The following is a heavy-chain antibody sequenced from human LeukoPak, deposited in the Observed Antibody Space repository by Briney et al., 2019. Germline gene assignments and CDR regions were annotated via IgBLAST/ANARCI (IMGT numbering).Heavy chain of an antibody. Sequence: PSETLSLTCAVYGGSFSGSYWNWLRQPPGKGLEWIGEINYTGSTNYNPSLKSRVTISIDTSKNQFSLKLSSVTAADTAVYYCARHSSGYYYGEMDYFDYWGQGTLVTVSS. CDR2: INYTGST. D-gene: IGHD3-22*01. CDR1: GGSFSGSY. J-gene: IGHJ4*02. CDR3: ARHSSGYYYGEMDYFDY. V-gene: IGHV4-34*01.